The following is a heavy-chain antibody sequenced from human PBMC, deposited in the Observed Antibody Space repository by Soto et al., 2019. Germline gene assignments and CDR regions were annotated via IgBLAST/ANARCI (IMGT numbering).Heavy chain of an antibody. CDR2: INPNGGVT. D-gene: IGHD5-12*01. Sequence: VQLLQSGAEVRKPGASVKVSCKSSGDSFNDYYIHWVRQAPGQGLEWMGWINPNGGVTKYAQKFQDWVTMTRDTSIRTVYMELSRLRSDDTAIYYCARESGGATATLDYYYFYMDVWGKGTTVTVSS. V-gene: IGHV1-2*04. J-gene: IGHJ6*03. CDR1: GDSFNDYY. CDR3: ARESGGATATLDYYYFYMDV.